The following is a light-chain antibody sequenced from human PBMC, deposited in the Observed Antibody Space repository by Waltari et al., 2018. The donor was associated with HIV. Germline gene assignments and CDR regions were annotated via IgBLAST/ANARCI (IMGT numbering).Light chain of an antibody. CDR1: SSDVGSYNL. Sequence: QSALTQPASVSGSPGQSITISCTGNSSDVGSYNLVSWYQQHPGKAPKLMIYEGSKRPSGVSNRFSGSKPGNTASLTISGLQAEDEADYYCCSYAGSSSYVFGTGTKVTVL. J-gene: IGLJ1*01. V-gene: IGLV2-23*01. CDR3: CSYAGSSSYV. CDR2: EGS.